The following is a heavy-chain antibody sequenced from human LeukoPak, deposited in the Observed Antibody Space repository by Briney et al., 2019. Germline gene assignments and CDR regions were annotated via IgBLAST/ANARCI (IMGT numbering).Heavy chain of an antibody. CDR2: INHSGST. Sequence: SETLSLTCAVYGGSFSGYYWSWIRQPPGKGLEWIGEINHSGSTNYNPSLKSRVTISVDTSKNQFSLRLSSVTAADTAAYYCARVLEGSSGQHWYFDLWGRGTLVTVSS. CDR1: GGSFSGYY. V-gene: IGHV4-34*01. D-gene: IGHD6-19*01. J-gene: IGHJ2*01. CDR3: ARVLEGSSGQHWYFDL.